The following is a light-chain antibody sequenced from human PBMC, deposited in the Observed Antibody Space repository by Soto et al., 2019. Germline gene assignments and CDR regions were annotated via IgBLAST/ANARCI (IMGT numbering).Light chain of an antibody. CDR3: QQYFNSPRT. J-gene: IGKJ1*01. V-gene: IGKV4-1*01. Sequence: DIVMTQSPYSLAVSLGERATINCKSIQTLLDSSNNKASLSWYQQKPGQPPKLLIYWTSTREFGVPDRFSGSGSGADFTLTISSLQAEDVAVYYCQQYFNSPRTFGHGTKVDIK. CDR2: WTS. CDR1: QTLLDSSNNKAS.